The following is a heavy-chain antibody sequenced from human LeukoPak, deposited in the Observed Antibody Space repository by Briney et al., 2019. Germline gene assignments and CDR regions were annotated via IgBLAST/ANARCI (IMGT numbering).Heavy chain of an antibody. V-gene: IGHV4-59*01. CDR2: IYYSGST. CDR3: ARESSSWPEYFDY. D-gene: IGHD6-13*01. Sequence: SETLSLTCTVSGGSLSSYYWSWIRQPPGKGLEWNGYIYYSGSTNYNPSLKSRVTISVDTSKNQFSLKLSSVTAADTAVYYCARESSSWPEYFDYWGQGTLVTVSS. CDR1: GGSLSSYY. J-gene: IGHJ4*02.